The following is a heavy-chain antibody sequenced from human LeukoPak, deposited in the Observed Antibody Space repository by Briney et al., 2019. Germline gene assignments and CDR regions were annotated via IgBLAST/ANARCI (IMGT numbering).Heavy chain of an antibody. J-gene: IGHJ5*02. CDR3: ARGYDFWRLGLFDP. D-gene: IGHD3-3*01. CDR1: GGSISSGGYY. V-gene: IGHV4-31*03. Sequence: SETLSLTCTVSGGSISSGGYYWSWIRQHPGKGLEWIGYIYYSGSTYYNPSLKSRVTISVDTSKNQFSLKLSSVTAADTAVYCCARGYDFWRLGLFDPWGQGTLVTVSS. CDR2: IYYSGST.